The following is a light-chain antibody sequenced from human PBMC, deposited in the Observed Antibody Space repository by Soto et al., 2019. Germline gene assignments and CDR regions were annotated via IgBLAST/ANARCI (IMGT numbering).Light chain of an antibody. Sequence: EIVLTQSPGTLSLSPGERATLSCRASQSVSSSYLAWYQQKPGPAPRILIYGACSRATGIPDRCSGSGSGTDFILTIIRLETEDYAVYYCQQYGSSPLLTFGGGTKVEIK. CDR3: QQYGSSPLLT. V-gene: IGKV3-20*01. J-gene: IGKJ4*01. CDR2: GAC. CDR1: QSVSSSY.